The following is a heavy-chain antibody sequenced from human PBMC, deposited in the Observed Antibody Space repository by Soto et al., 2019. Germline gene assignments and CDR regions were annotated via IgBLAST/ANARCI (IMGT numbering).Heavy chain of an antibody. J-gene: IGHJ6*02. V-gene: IGHV3-73*01. CDR1: GFTLSGSA. CDR3: TRYCSGGSCYSNYYGMDV. Sequence: PGGSLRLSCAASGFTLSGSAMHWVRQASGKGLEWVGRIRSKANSYATAYAESVKGRFTISRDDSKNTAYLQMNSLKTEDTAVYYCTRYCSGGSCYSNYYGMDVWGQGTTVTVSS. CDR2: IRSKANSYAT. D-gene: IGHD2-15*01.